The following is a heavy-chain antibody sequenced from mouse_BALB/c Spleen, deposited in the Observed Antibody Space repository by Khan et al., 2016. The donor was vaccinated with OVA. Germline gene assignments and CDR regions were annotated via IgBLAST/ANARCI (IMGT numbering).Heavy chain of an antibody. CDR1: GFTISSYG. Sequence: EVELVESGGGLVQPGGSLKLSCAASGFTISSYGMYSVRQTPGKGLEWVGTIDSNGGNTEYPDSLKGRFTISGDNAKNAQYLQMRSLKSEDTAMYYCARSAIWGQGTTLTVSS. J-gene: IGHJ2*01. V-gene: IGHV5-6-3*01. CDR2: IDSNGGNT. D-gene: IGHD2-12*01. CDR3: ARSAI.